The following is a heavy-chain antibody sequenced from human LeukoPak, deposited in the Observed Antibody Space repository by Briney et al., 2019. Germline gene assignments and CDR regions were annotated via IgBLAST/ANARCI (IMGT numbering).Heavy chain of an antibody. J-gene: IGHJ4*02. CDR2: ISYDGSNE. CDR3: ARICSTTDCLISA. D-gene: IGHD2-2*01. Sequence: PGGSLRLSCAASGFTFSSYGMHWVRQAPGKGLEWVAVISYDGSNEYYADSVKGRFTISRDNAKNTVYLQMSSLRAEDTAVYYCARICSTTDCLISAWGQGTLVTVSS. CDR1: GFTFSSYG. V-gene: IGHV3-30*03.